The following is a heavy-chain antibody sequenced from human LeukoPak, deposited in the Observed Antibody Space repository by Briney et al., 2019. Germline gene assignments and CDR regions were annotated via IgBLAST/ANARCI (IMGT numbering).Heavy chain of an antibody. CDR2: IWYDGSNK. CDR3: ARNARDSVFDL. Sequence: GGSLRLSCAASGFTFSSYGMHWVRQAPGKGLEWVAVIWYDGSNKYYADSVTGRFTISRDNSKNTLYLQMNSLRADDTAVYYCARNARDSVFDLWGQGTMVTVSS. CDR1: GFTFSSYG. J-gene: IGHJ3*01. V-gene: IGHV3-33*01.